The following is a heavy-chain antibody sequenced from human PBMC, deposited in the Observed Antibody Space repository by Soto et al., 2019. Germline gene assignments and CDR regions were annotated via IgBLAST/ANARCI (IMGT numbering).Heavy chain of an antibody. J-gene: IGHJ6*02. Sequence: ASVKVACKASGYTSTSYGIHCVRQAPGQRLEWTGWIHAGNGNIKYSEKFKGWVTMTRDTSISTDXMELSRLRSDDTAVYYCGRDIPSHSKLKLRFLEWFNPMSDYYYGMDVWGQGTRVTVSS. D-gene: IGHD3-3*01. CDR2: IHAGNGNI. V-gene: IGHV1-3*01. CDR3: GRDIPSHSKLKLRFLEWFNPMSDYYYGMDV. CDR1: GYTSTSYG.